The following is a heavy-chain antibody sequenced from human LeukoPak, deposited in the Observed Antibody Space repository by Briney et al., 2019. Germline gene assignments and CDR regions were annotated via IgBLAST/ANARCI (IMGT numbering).Heavy chain of an antibody. CDR3: ARWGVNAGLDR. J-gene: IGHJ5*02. CDR1: GFTFSDYW. D-gene: IGHD3-10*01. Sequence: PGASLRLSCAASGFTFSDYWMAWVRQAPGKGLEWVANIWPDGSDTYHVDSVRGRFAISRDNAQYLLNLQMSSLRAEDSAVYYCARWGVNAGLDRWGQGTLVIVSS. V-gene: IGHV3-7*01. CDR2: IWPDGSDT.